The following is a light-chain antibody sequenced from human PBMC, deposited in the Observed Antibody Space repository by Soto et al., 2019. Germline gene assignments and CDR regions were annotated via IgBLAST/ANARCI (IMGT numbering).Light chain of an antibody. CDR2: GAS. V-gene: IGKV3-20*01. Sequence: EIVLTQSPGTLSLSPGDTATLSCRASQSVSNTYLAWNQQKPGQAPRLLIYGASSRATGFPDRFSGSGSGTDFTLTISRLETEDFAVYYCQLYDSSSWTFGQGTKVEIK. CDR3: QLYDSSSWT. CDR1: QSVSNTY. J-gene: IGKJ1*01.